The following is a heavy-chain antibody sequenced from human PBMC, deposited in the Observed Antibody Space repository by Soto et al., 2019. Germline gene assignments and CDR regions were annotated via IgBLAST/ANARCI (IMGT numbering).Heavy chain of an antibody. D-gene: IGHD1-1*01. Sequence: QVQLQQWGAGLLKPSETLSLTCAVYGGSFSGYYWSWIRQPPGKGLEWIGEINHSGSTNYNPSLKSRVTISVDTSKNQFALKLSSVTAADTAVYYCARGPPMWKFRWFDPWGQGTLVTVSS. V-gene: IGHV4-34*01. CDR1: GGSFSGYY. J-gene: IGHJ5*02. CDR3: ARGPPMWKFRWFDP. CDR2: INHSGST.